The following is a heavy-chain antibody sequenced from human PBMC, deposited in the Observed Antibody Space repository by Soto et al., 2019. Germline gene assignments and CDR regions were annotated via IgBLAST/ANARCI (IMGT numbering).Heavy chain of an antibody. D-gene: IGHD3-10*01. Sequence: EVQLLESGGGLVQPGASLRLSCAASGFTFNSYAMSWVRQAPGKGLEWVSAISGSGGSTYYADSVKGRFTISRDNSKNTLYLQMNSLRAEDTAVYYCAKAILLWFGELLPYYFDYWGQGTLVTVSS. CDR1: GFTFNSYA. CDR2: ISGSGGST. J-gene: IGHJ4*02. CDR3: AKAILLWFGELLPYYFDY. V-gene: IGHV3-23*01.